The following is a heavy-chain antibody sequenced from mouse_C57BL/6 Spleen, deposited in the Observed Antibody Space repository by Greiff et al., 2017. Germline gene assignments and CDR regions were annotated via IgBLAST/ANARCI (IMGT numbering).Heavy chain of an antibody. CDR1: GYTFTSYW. CDR3: ARGPVVDYYAMDY. V-gene: IGHV1-64*01. J-gene: IGHJ4*01. CDR2: IHPNSGST. D-gene: IGHD1-1*01. Sequence: QVQLQQSGPELVKPGASVKLSCKASGYTFTSYWMHWVKQRPGPGLEWIGMIHPNSGSTNYNEKFKSKATLTVDKSSSTAYMQLSSLTSEDSAVYYCARGPVVDYYAMDYWGQGTSVTVSS.